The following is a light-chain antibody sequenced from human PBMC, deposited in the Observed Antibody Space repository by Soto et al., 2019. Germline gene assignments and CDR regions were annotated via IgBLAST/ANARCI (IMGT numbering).Light chain of an antibody. Sequence: DIQMTQSPSTLSASVGHRVPITCRASQSIGAWLAWYQQKPGKAPKLLIYRASSLESGVPSRFSGSGSETDFTLTISSLQPDDFATYYCQQFKTDPWTFVQGTKVEIK. CDR1: QSIGAW. CDR2: RAS. V-gene: IGKV1-5*03. J-gene: IGKJ1*01. CDR3: QQFKTDPWT.